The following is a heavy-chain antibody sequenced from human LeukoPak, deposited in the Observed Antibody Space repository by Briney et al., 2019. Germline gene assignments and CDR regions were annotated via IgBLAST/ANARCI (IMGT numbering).Heavy chain of an antibody. V-gene: IGHV1-18*01. CDR3: ARVDLLTGYYFFDY. CDR1: GHTFTSYG. Sequence: ASVKVSCKASGHTFTSYGINWVRQAPGQGLEWMGWIRVYNGNTNYAQKLQGRVTMTTETSTSTAYMELGSLGSDETAVYYCARVDLLTGYYFFDYWGQGTLVTVSS. CDR2: IRVYNGNT. J-gene: IGHJ4*02. D-gene: IGHD3-9*01.